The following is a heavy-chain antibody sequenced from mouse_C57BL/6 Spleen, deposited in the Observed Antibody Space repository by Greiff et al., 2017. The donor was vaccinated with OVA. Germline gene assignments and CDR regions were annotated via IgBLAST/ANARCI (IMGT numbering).Heavy chain of an antibody. J-gene: IGHJ4*01. CDR3: ARKPNYGSSYDYAMDY. CDR1: GFSLNSYG. V-gene: IGHV2-2*01. CDR2: LWSGGST. D-gene: IGHD1-1*01. Sequence: QVQLQQSGPGLVQPSQSLSITCTVSGFSLNSYGVHWVRQSQGKGLEWLGVLWSGGSTDYNAAFISRLSISKDNSKSQVFFKMNSLQADDTAIYYCARKPNYGSSYDYAMDYWGQGTSVTVSS.